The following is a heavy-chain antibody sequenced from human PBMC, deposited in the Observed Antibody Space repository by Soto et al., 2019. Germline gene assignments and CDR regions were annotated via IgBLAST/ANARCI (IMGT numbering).Heavy chain of an antibody. CDR1: GGSVSSGSYY. J-gene: IGHJ6*02. V-gene: IGHV4-61*01. D-gene: IGHD4-4*01. Sequence: PSETLSLTCTVSGGSVSSGSYYWSWIRQPPGKGLEWIGYIYYSGSTNYNPSLKCRVTISVDTSKNQFSLKLISVTAADTAVYYYAIEGNSGPYYYYGMDVWGQGTTVTVSS. CDR2: IYYSGST. CDR3: AIEGNSGPYYYYGMDV.